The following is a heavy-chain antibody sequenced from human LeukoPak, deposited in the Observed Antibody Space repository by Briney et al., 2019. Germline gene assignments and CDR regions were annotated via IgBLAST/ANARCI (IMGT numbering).Heavy chain of an antibody. Sequence: GGSLRLSCAASGFTFSNYWMSWVRQAPGKGLEWVANIKQDRSEKYYVDSVKGRFTISRDNAKNSLYLQMNSLRAEDTALYYCARDGRVFSATDYWGQGTLVTVSS. D-gene: IGHD2-8*01. CDR3: ARDGRVFSATDY. CDR2: IKQDRSEK. V-gene: IGHV3-7*03. J-gene: IGHJ4*02. CDR1: GFTFSNYW.